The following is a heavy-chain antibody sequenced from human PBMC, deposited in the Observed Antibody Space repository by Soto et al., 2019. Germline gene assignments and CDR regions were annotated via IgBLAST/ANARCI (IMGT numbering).Heavy chain of an antibody. Sequence: QVQLVQSGAEVKRPGSSVKVSCKASGDTFNFYSINWVRQAPGLGLEWMGRVNPILSMSNYAQRFQGRVTLTTDXXTRPAYMELSGLRSEDTAIYYCATSYGSGYRAFDFWGQGALVTVSS. CDR1: GDTFNFYS. J-gene: IGHJ4*02. V-gene: IGHV1-69*04. CDR3: ATSYGSGYRAFDF. D-gene: IGHD3-10*01. CDR2: VNPILSMS.